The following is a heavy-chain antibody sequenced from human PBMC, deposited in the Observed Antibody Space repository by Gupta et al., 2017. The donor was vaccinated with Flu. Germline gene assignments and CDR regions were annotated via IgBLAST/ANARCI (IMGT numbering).Heavy chain of an antibody. V-gene: IGHV4-59*01. CDR2: IYYSRST. CDR3: AGGYSSAGDPHLRGWFDS. J-gene: IGHJ5*01. Sequence: WGWIRQPPGKGREWIGYIYYSRSTNYNPSLKSRFTISVDTSKNQFSLKLSSVTDEETAVYYCAGGYSSAGDPHLRGWFDSWGQETLVTVSS. D-gene: IGHD6-19*01.